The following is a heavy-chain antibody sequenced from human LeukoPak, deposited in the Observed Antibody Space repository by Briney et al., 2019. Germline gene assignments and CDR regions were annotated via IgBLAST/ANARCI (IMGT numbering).Heavy chain of an antibody. CDR3: ARDTPIAAAAPYYYYGMDV. J-gene: IGHJ6*02. CDR2: IYYSGST. D-gene: IGHD6-13*01. V-gene: IGHV4-59*01. Sequence: PSETLSLTCTASGGSISSYYWSWIRRPPGKGLEWVGYIYYSGSTNYNPSLKSRVTISVDTSKNQFSLKLSSVTAADTAVYYCARDTPIAAAAPYYYYGMDVWGQGTTVTVSS. CDR1: GGSISSYY.